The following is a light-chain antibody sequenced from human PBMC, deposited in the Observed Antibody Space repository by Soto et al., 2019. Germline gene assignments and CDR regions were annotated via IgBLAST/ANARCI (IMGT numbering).Light chain of an antibody. J-gene: IGLJ2*01. CDR3: CSYAGSFTFV. Sequence: QSVLTQPRSVSGSPGQSVNISCTGTSSDVGGFHFVSWYQQHPGRAPKLIIFDVNARPSGVPDRFSGSKSGNTASLTISGLQADDEAEYYCCSYAGSFTFVFGGGTKVTVL. V-gene: IGLV2-11*01. CDR1: SSDVGGFHF. CDR2: DVN.